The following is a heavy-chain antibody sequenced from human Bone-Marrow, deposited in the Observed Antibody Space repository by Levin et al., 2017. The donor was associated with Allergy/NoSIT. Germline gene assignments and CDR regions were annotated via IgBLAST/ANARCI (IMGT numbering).Heavy chain of an antibody. CDR2: LSSDGSNR. V-gene: IGHV3-30*18. J-gene: IGHJ4*02. CDR1: GYTFSSYG. CDR3: AKDPTDYGSGSQYYGRMLGAREWSY. Sequence: GGSLRLSCAASGYTFSSYGMHWVRQAPGKGLEWVAVLSSDGSNRYYADSVKGRFTISRDNSKNTLYLQMNRLRAEETAVYYCAKDPTDYGSGSQYYGRMLGAREWSYWGQGALVTASS. D-gene: IGHD3-10*01.